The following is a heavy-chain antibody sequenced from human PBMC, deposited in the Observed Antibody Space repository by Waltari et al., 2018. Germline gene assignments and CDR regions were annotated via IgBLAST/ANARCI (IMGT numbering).Heavy chain of an antibody. Sequence: VQLVESGGALVQPGGSLRLSCATSGLTFSSFEMNWVRQSPGKWCEWVAKISSSVRTIYYAESVKGRFTISRDNAKKSLYLQMDSLRAEDTAVYYCARVQDCDTSRCSDYNAMDVWGQGTTVTVSS. CDR3: ARVQDCDTSRCSDYNAMDV. CDR1: GLTFSSFE. V-gene: IGHV3-48*03. CDR2: ISSSVRTI. D-gene: IGHD2-2*01. J-gene: IGHJ6*02.